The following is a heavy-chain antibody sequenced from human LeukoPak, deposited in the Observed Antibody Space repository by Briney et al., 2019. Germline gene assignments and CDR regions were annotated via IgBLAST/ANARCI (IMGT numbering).Heavy chain of an antibody. V-gene: IGHV4-59*01. J-gene: IGHJ4*02. D-gene: IGHD6-19*01. CDR1: GCSISSYY. Sequence: PSETLSLTCTVSGCSISSYYCSWIRQPPGKGLEWVGYIYYSGSTNYNPSLKSRVTISVAPSKNPFSLKLSSVTAADTDVYSCAREPVAGGGPFAYWGQGTLVTVYS. CDR2: IYYSGST. CDR3: AREPVAGGGPFAY.